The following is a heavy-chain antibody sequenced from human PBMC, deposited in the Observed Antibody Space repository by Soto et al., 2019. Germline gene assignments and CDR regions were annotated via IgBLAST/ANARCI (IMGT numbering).Heavy chain of an antibody. CDR3: ARGKRFGELSGAFDI. CDR1: GGSISSYY. J-gene: IGHJ3*02. CDR2: IYYSGST. Sequence: SETLSLTCTVSGGSISSYYWGWIRQPPGKGLEWIGYIYYSGSTNYNPSLKSRVTISVDTSKNQFSLKLSSVTAADTAVYYCARGKRFGELSGAFDIWGQGTMVTVSS. D-gene: IGHD3-10*01. V-gene: IGHV4-59*01.